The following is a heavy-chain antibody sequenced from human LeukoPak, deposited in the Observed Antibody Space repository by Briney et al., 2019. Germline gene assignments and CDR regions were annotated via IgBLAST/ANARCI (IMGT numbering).Heavy chain of an antibody. CDR3: ARDRGYDYGDLDY. CDR1: GFTFSSYA. J-gene: IGHJ4*02. D-gene: IGHD4-17*01. CDR2: ISSNGGST. Sequence: GGSLRLSCAASGFTFSSYAMHWVRQAPGKGLEYVSAISSNGGSTCYANSVKGRFTISRDNSKNTLYLQMGSLRAEDMAVYYCARDRGYDYGDLDYWGQGTLVTASS. V-gene: IGHV3-64*01.